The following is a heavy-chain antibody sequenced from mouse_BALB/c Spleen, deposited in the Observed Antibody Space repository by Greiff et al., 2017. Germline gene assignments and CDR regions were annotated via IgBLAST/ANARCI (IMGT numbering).Heavy chain of an antibody. CDR3: ARRRGYTYAMDY. CDR1: GYTFTSYW. D-gene: IGHD2-2*01. CDR2: INPSTGYT. J-gene: IGHJ4*01. Sequence: QVQLQQSGAELAKPGASVKMSCKASGYTFTSYWMHWVQQRPGQGLEWIGYINPSTGYTEYNQKFKDKATLTADKSSSTDYMQLSSLTSEDSAVYYCARRRGYTYAMDYWGQGTSVTVSA. V-gene: IGHV1-7*01.